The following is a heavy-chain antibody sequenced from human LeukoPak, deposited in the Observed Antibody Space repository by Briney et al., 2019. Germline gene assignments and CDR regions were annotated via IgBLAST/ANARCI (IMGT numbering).Heavy chain of an antibody. J-gene: IGHJ4*02. CDR1: GFSLSSYE. CDR2: IKTKTDGGTT. D-gene: IGHD6-13*01. V-gene: IGHV3-15*01. CDR3: TTDAATIAAAGTGPY. Sequence: GGSLRLSCAASGFSLSSYEMNWVRQAPGKGLEWVGRIKTKTDGGTTDYAAPVKGRFTISRDDSKNTLYLQMNSLKTEDTAVYYCTTDAATIAAAGTGPYWGQGTLVTVSS.